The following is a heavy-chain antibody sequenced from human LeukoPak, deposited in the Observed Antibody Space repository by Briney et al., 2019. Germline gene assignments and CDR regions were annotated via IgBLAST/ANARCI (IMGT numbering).Heavy chain of an antibody. CDR3: ARETVYYYYYGMDV. CDR1: GYTFTGYY. J-gene: IGHJ6*02. Sequence: ASVKVSCKASGYTFTGYYMHWVRQAPGQGLEWMGWINPNSGGTNYAQKFQGRVTMTRDTSISTAYMELSRLRSDDTAVYYCARETVYYYYYGMDVWGQGTTVTVSS. CDR2: INPNSGGT. D-gene: IGHD4-17*01. V-gene: IGHV1-2*02.